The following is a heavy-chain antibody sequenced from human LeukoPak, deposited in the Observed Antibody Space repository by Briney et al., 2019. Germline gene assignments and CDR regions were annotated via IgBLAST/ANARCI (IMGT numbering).Heavy chain of an antibody. J-gene: IGHJ4*02. D-gene: IGHD5-12*01. V-gene: IGHV5-10-1*01. CDR3: ARLNGYAPPTAPLDY. Sequence: GESLRICCKGSGYSFTSYWISWVRQMRGKGLEWMGRIDPSDSYTNYSPSFQGHVTISADKSISTAYLQWSSLKASDTAMYYCARLNGYAPPTAPLDYWGQGTLVTVSS. CDR2: IDPSDSYT. CDR1: GYSFTSYW.